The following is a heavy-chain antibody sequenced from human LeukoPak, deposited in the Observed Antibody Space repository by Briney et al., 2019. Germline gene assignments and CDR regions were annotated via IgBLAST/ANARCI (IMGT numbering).Heavy chain of an antibody. CDR3: ARDFSLALRYFDWFSLRSSSYGNWFDP. J-gene: IGHJ5*02. CDR2: INPNSGGT. Sequence: GASVKVSCKASGGTFISYAITWVRQAPGQGLEWMGWINPNSGGTNYAQKFQGRVTMTRETSISTAYMELSRLRSDDTAVYYCARDFSLALRYFDWFSLRSSSYGNWFDPWGQGTLVTVSS. CDR1: GGTFISYA. D-gene: IGHD3-9*01. V-gene: IGHV1-2*02.